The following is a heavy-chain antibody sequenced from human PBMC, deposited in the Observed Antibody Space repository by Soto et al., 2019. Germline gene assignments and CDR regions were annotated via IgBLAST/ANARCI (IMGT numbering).Heavy chain of an antibody. CDR3: ARDNIWNDGSYYGMDV. CDR1: GYTFTRYG. D-gene: IGHD1-20*01. Sequence: SVKVSCKTSGYTFTRYGLSWVRQAPGQGLECIGRIIPILGIANYAQKFQGRVTITADKSTSKAYMELSSLRSEDTAVYYCARDNIWNDGSYYGMDVWGQGTTVTVS. V-gene: IGHV1-69*04. J-gene: IGHJ6*02. CDR2: IIPILGIA.